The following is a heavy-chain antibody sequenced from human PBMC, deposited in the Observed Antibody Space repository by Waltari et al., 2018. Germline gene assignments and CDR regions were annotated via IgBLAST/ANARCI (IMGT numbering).Heavy chain of an antibody. D-gene: IGHD1-26*01. CDR2: VKPDGGEK. CDR1: GFRCSSYW. J-gene: IGHJ4*02. CDR3: VRWRWEQSEFDY. V-gene: IGHV3-7*01. Sequence: VQLVESGGGLVQPGGSLRISCAGSGFRCSSYWRSWVRQAPGKVLEGVANVKPDGGEKHYVDSVKGRFTMSRDNAKNSVYLQMNSLRVEDTAVYYCVRWRWEQSEFDYWGQGTLVTVS.